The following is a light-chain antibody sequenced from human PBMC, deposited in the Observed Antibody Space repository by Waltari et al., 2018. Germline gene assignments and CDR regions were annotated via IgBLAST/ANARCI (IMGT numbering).Light chain of an antibody. V-gene: IGLV2-14*03. CDR3: SSYISSSTLEL. CDR1: SSDVGAYNY. CDR2: DVS. Sequence: QSALTQHASVSGSPGQSITISCTGTSSDVGAYNYVSCYQQHPGKAPKLMIYDVSNRPSGVSNRFSGSKSGNTASLTISGLQAEDEADYYCSSYISSSTLELFGGGTSLTVL. J-gene: IGLJ2*01.